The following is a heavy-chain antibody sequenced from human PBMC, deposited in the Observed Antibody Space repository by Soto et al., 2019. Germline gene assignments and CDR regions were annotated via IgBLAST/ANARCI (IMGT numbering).Heavy chain of an antibody. CDR1: RLTFSNYG. Sequence: SLRLSCTASRLTFSNYGMSWVRQAPGKGLEWVSYISGTSVEEHHADSVKGRFTISRDNSKNTLHLQMNSLRPDDTAIYYCVKALAAVGENWFESWGQGSLVTVSS. J-gene: IGHJ5*01. V-gene: IGHV3-23*01. CDR3: VKALAAVGENWFES. CDR2: ISGTSVEE. D-gene: IGHD2-21*01.